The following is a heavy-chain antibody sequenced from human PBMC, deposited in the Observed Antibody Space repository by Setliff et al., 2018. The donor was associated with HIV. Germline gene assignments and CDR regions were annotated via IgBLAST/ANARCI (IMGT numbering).Heavy chain of an antibody. CDR3: AKHRHTAAGTLDAFDI. Sequence: GGSLKLSCNGPGYSFTSNWIGWVRQVPGKGLEWMGIIHPDDNDTRYSPSFQGQITITADKSISTAYLQLSTLKASDTAIYYCAKHRHTAAGTLDAFDIWGQGTVVTVSS. J-gene: IGHJ3*02. CDR1: GYSFTSNW. CDR2: IHPDDNDT. V-gene: IGHV5-51*01. D-gene: IGHD6-13*01.